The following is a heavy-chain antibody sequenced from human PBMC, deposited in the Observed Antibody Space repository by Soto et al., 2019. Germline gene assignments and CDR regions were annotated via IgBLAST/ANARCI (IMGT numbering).Heavy chain of an antibody. J-gene: IGHJ4*02. CDR1: GFTFSTYW. V-gene: IGHV3-7*01. Sequence: LRLSCAASGFTFSTYWMDWVRQTPGKGLEWVANINQDGSEKNYVDSVKGRFTISRDNAKNSLYLQMSSLTAEDSALYYCSRSLDYWGQGTLVTVSS. CDR3: SRSLDY. CDR2: INQDGSEK.